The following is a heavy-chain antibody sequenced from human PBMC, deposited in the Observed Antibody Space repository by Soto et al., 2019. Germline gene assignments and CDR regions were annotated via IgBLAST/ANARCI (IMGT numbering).Heavy chain of an antibody. CDR3: ARARFLEWLLSRYYFDY. D-gene: IGHD3-3*01. J-gene: IGHJ4*02. CDR1: GGSFSGYY. Sequence: SETLSLTCAVYGGSFSGYYWSWIRQPPGKGLEWIGEINHSGSTNYNPSLKSRVTISVDTSKNQFSLKLSSVTAADTAVYYCARARFLEWLLSRYYFDYWGQGTLVTVSS. V-gene: IGHV4-34*01. CDR2: INHSGST.